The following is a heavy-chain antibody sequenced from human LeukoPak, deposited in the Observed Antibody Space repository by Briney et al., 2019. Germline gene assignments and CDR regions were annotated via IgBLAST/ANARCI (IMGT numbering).Heavy chain of an antibody. V-gene: IGHV4-61*02. CDR1: GGSISSGSYY. Sequence: SETLSLTCTVSGGSISSGSYYWSWIRQPAGKGLEWIGRIYTSGSTNYNPSLKSRVTISVDTSKNQFSLKLNSVTAADTAVYYCARQGIQLSDGHRIYYFDYWGQGTLVTVSS. CDR3: ARQGIQLSDGHRIYYFDY. J-gene: IGHJ4*02. CDR2: IYTSGST. D-gene: IGHD5-18*01.